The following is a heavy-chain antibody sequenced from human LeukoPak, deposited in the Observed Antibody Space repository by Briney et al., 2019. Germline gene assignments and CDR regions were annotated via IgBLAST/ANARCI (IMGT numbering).Heavy chain of an antibody. V-gene: IGHV3-23*01. CDR2: ISGSGSST. Sequence: RGCLRLSPAASGFTSTSYPMTWVRHAPGQGMDWVSAISGSGSSTYYADSVKGRFTISRDNSKNTLYLQMNSLRAEDTAVYYCAKDPGDYDFWSGYYTSFDYWGQGTLVTVSS. D-gene: IGHD3-3*01. CDR3: AKDPGDYDFWSGYYTSFDY. J-gene: IGHJ4*02. CDR1: GFTSTSYP.